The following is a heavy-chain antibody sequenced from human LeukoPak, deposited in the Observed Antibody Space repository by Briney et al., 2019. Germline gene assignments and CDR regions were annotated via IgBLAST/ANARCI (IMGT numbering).Heavy chain of an antibody. D-gene: IGHD5-18*01. Sequence: PSETLSLTCTVSGGSISSSSYYWGWIRQPPGKGLEWIGSIYYSGSTYYNPSLKSRVTISVDTSKNQFSLKLSSVTAADTAVYYCAISIQLWTNNWFDPGGQGTLVTVSS. J-gene: IGHJ5*02. CDR3: AISIQLWTNNWFDP. CDR2: IYYSGST. V-gene: IGHV4-39*01. CDR1: GGSISSSSYY.